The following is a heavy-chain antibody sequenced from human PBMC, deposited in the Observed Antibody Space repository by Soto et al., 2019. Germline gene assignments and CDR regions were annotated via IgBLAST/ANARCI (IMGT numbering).Heavy chain of an antibody. CDR3: ARDRYCTNGVCSGYFDY. CDR1: GFTFSSYG. J-gene: IGHJ4*02. D-gene: IGHD2-8*01. Sequence: LRLSCAASGFTFSSYGMHWVRQAPGKGLEWVAVIWYDGSNKYYADSVKGRFTISRDNSKNTLYLQMNSLRAEDTAVYYCARDRYCTNGVCSGYFDYWGQGTLVTVSS. CDR2: IWYDGSNK. V-gene: IGHV3-33*01.